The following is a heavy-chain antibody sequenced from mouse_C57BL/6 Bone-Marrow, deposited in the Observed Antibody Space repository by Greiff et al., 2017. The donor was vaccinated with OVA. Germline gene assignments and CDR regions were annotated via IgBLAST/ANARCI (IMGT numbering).Heavy chain of an antibody. CDR1: GYTFTSYW. CDR2: IHPNSGST. CDR3: AVDYDYDDPAWFAY. Sequence: QVQLQQPGAELVKPGASVKLSCKASGYTFTSYWMHWVKQRPGQGLEWIGMIHPNSGSTNYNEKFKSKATLTVDKSSSTAYMQLSSLTSEVSAVYYCAVDYDYDDPAWFAYWGQGTLVTVSA. V-gene: IGHV1-64*01. D-gene: IGHD2-4*01. J-gene: IGHJ3*01.